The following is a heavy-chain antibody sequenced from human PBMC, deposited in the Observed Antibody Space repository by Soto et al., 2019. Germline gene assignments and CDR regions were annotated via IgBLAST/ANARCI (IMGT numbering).Heavy chain of an antibody. V-gene: IGHV1-18*01. CDR1: GYTFTSYC. CDR3: ARITMIVVAHAFDI. D-gene: IGHD3-22*01. J-gene: IGHJ3*02. CDR2: ISAYNGNT. Sequence: ASAKVSCKASGYTFTSYCMSWARHSPGQGLEWMGWISAYNGNTNYAQKLQGRVTMTTDTSTSTAYMELRSLRSDDTAVYYCARITMIVVAHAFDIWGQGTMVTVSS.